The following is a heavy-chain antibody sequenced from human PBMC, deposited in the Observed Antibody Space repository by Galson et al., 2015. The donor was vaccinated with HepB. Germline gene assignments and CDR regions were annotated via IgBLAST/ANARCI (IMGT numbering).Heavy chain of an antibody. D-gene: IGHD2-21*01. Sequence: SLRLSCAASGFTFSTYGMGWVRQAPGKGLEWVSGLSDSGGSTYYADSVKGRFTFSRDNSKNTLFLQMNSLRVEDTAVYYCAKPGRPQGDYWYFDLWGRGTLVTVSS. CDR2: LSDSGGST. J-gene: IGHJ2*01. CDR1: GFTFSTYG. CDR3: AKPGRPQGDYWYFDL. V-gene: IGHV3-23*01.